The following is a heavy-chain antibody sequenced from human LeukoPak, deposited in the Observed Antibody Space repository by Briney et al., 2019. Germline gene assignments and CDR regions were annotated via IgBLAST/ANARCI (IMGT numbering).Heavy chain of an antibody. CDR3: AKDHGSHEVPAVDY. V-gene: IGHV1-69*04. CDR2: IIPILGIA. J-gene: IGHJ4*02. D-gene: IGHD2-2*01. CDR1: GGTFSSYA. Sequence: SVKVSCKASGGTFSSYAISWVRQAPGQGLEWMGRIIPILGIANYAQKFQGRVTITADKSTSTAYMELSSLRSEDTAVYYCAKDHGSHEVPAVDYWGQGTLVTVSS.